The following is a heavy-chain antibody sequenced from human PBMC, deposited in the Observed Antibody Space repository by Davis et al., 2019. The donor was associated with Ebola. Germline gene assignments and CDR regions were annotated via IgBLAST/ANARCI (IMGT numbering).Heavy chain of an antibody. J-gene: IGHJ2*01. V-gene: IGHV7-4-1*02. Sequence: ASVQVSCKASGYTFTSYGISWVRQAPGQGLEWLGWINSDTGSPTYAQGFTGRFVFSLDTSVRTAYLQIISLKAEDTAVYYCARGGYVDLWGRGTLVTVSS. CDR3: ARGGYVDL. CDR1: GYTFTSYG. CDR2: INSDTGSP.